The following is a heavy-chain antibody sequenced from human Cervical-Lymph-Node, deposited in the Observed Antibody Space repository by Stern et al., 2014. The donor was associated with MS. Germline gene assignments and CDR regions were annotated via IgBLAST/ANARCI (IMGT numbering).Heavy chain of an antibody. CDR2: ISYDGRYK. V-gene: IGHV3-30*04. Sequence: VQLVESGGGVVQTGRSLRLSCAASGFVFRRYALHWVRQAPGKGLEWVSCISYDGRYKYYTDSVKGRFTVSRDNSNNTVDLEMNSLRLEDTAVYYCAKGGSGSYLDWGQGSLVTVSS. J-gene: IGHJ4*02. CDR3: AKGGSGSYLD. CDR1: GFVFRRYA. D-gene: IGHD1-26*01.